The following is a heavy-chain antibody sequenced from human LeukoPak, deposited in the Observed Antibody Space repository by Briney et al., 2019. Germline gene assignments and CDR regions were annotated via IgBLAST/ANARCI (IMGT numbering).Heavy chain of an antibody. V-gene: IGHV4-59*01. CDR2: IYYSGST. CDR3: ARDLGDYDILTGYYPNWFDP. D-gene: IGHD3-9*01. J-gene: IGHJ5*02. Sequence: PSETLSLTCTVSGGSISSYYWSWIRQPPGKGLEWIGYIYYSGSTNYNHSLKSRVTISVDTSKNQFSMTLSSVTAADTAVYYCARDLGDYDILTGYYPNWFDPWGQGTLATVSS. CDR1: GGSISSYY.